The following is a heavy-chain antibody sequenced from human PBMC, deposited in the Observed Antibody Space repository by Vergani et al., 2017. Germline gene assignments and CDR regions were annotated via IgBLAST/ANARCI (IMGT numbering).Heavy chain of an antibody. CDR2: ISWNSGSI. V-gene: IGHV3-9*01. J-gene: IGHJ4*02. D-gene: IGHD6-13*01. CDR1: GFTFDDYA. CDR3: AKDKYGSSWYCHRFDY. Sequence: VQLVESGGGLVKPGGSLRLSCAASGFTFDDYAMHWVRQAPGKGLEWVSGISWNSGSIGYADSVKGRFTISRDNAKNSLYLQMNSLRAEDTALYYCAKDKYGSSWYCHRFDYWGQGTLVTVSS.